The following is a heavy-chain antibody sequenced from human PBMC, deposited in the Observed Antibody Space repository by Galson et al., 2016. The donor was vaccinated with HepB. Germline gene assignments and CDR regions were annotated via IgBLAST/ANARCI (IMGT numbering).Heavy chain of an antibody. CDR1: GFTFSSYS. J-gene: IGHJ4*02. CDR3: ARAYSRLGRWRLLYYFDY. D-gene: IGHD2/OR15-2a*01. Sequence: SLRLSCAASGFTFSSYSMNWVRQAPGEGLEWVSYISSSSSTIYYADSVKGRFTISRDNAKNSLYLQMNSLRAEDTAVYYCARAYSRLGRWRLLYYFDYWGQGTLVTVSS. V-gene: IGHV3-48*04. CDR2: ISSSSSTI.